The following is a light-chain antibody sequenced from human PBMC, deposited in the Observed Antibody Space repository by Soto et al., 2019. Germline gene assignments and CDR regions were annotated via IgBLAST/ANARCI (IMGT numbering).Light chain of an antibody. CDR3: QQYNSYPWT. V-gene: IGKV1-5*01. CDR2: DAS. J-gene: IGKJ1*01. Sequence: DIQMTQSPSTLSASVGDRVAITCRASQNINSKLAWYQQKPGKAPKLLIYDASSLESGVPSRFSGSGSGTEFTLTISSLQPDDFATYYCQQYNSYPWTFGQGTKVEIK. CDR1: QNINSK.